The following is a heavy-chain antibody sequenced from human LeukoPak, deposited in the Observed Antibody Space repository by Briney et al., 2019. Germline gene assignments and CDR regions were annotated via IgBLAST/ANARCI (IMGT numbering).Heavy chain of an antibody. Sequence: PGGSLRLSCVASGSSFNDYAMHWVRQAPGKGLEWVSFIPHDRNDKYYADSVKGRFAISKDNSKNTLFLQMDSLRPEDTAVYYCAKDRYWSFDFWGQGTLDTVSS. CDR1: GSSFNDYA. D-gene: IGHD2-8*02. CDR2: IPHDRNDK. CDR3: AKDRYWSFDF. J-gene: IGHJ4*02. V-gene: IGHV3-30*02.